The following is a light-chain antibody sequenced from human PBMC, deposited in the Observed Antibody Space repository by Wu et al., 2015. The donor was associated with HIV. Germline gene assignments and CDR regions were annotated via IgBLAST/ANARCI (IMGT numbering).Light chain of an antibody. CDR3: QHYGDSQFT. CDR1: QSVSAN. Sequence: EIVLTQSPATLSVSPGERATLSCRASQSVSANLAWYQQKPGQAPRLLIYGTSNRAAGVSDRFGGWGTGTDFTLIINRLEPEDSAVYFCQHYGDSQFTFGPGTKVHIK. V-gene: IGKV3-20*01. CDR2: GTS. J-gene: IGKJ3*01.